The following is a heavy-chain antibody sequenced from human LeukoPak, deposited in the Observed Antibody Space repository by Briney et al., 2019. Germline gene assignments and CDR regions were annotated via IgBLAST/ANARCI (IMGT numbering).Heavy chain of an antibody. V-gene: IGHV1-2*02. Sequence: SVNVSLKCTVCTYTRYYMHSVGQARWQPGEGMGWIYTNCGSTNNVHKLQGRITLTMQTSISTAYMELSRLRSDDTAVYYCARRPNVNSFDYWGQGTLVTVSS. CDR2: IYTNCGST. CDR3: ARRPNVNSFDY. D-gene: IGHD2/OR15-2a*01. J-gene: IGHJ4*02. CDR1: VCTYTRYY.